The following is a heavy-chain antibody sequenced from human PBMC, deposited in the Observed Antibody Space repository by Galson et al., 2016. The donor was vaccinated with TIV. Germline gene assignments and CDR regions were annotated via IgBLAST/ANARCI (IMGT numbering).Heavy chain of an antibody. D-gene: IGHD1-26*01. CDR1: RSTFSSSW. V-gene: IGHV3-7*01. Sequence: SLRLSCADSRSTFSSSWMNWVRQAPGKGLEWVANINGDGTEIKYVDSVKGRFTISRDNAKNSLYLQMSNLRVEDTAIYYCAQGLGTSTSGGQGTRVTVTP. CDR2: INGDGTEI. J-gene: IGHJ4*02. CDR3: AQGLGTSTS.